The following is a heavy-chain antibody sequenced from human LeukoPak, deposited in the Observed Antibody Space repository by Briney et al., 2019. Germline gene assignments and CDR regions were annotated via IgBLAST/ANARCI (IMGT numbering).Heavy chain of an antibody. CDR1: GGTFSSYA. D-gene: IGHD3-10*01. J-gene: IGHJ6*03. CDR2: IIPIFGTA. Sequence: ASVKVSCKASGGTFSSYAISWVRQAPGQGLEWMGGIIPIFGTANYAQKFQGRVTITADESTSTAYMELSSLRSEDTAVYYCARDSASYYGSGSYKVYYYYMDVWGKGTTVTISS. CDR3: ARDSASYYGSGSYKVYYYYMDV. V-gene: IGHV1-69*13.